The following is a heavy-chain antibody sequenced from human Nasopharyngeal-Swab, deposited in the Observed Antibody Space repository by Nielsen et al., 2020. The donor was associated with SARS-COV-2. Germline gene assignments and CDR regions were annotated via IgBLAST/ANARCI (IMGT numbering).Heavy chain of an antibody. CDR2: ISGSGSYV. J-gene: IGHJ6*03. CDR3: ARIAGRGSIYYYYMDV. CDR1: GFTFNTYS. Sequence: LSLTCAGSGFTFNTYSMIWVRQVPGEGLEWVSSISGSGSYVYYADSVKGRFTISKDSAKNSLYLQMNSLRADDTAVYFCARIAGRGSIYYYYMDVWAQGPRSPSP. D-gene: IGHD1-26*01. V-gene: IGHV3-21*01.